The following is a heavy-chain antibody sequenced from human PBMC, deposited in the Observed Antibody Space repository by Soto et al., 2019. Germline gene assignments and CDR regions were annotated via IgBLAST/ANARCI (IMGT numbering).Heavy chain of an antibody. V-gene: IGHV3-30*18. D-gene: IGHD5-12*01. J-gene: IGHJ4*02. CDR1: GFTFSSYG. CDR3: AKDRLSGYVDQGLLDY. CDR2: ISYDGSNK. Sequence: QVPLVESGGGVVQPGRSLRLSCAASGFTFSSYGMHWVRQAPGKGLEWVAVISYDGSNKYYADSVKGRFTISRDNSKNTLYLQMNSLRAEDTAVYYCAKDRLSGYVDQGLLDYWGQGTLVTVSS.